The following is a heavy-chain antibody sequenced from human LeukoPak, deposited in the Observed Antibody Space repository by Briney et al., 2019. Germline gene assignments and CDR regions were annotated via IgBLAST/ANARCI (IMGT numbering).Heavy chain of an antibody. CDR2: ISDGNNK. V-gene: IGHV3-30*03. J-gene: IGHJ4*02. D-gene: IGHD3-22*01. Sequence: PGGSLRLSCAASRFTFSMFGMRWVRQAPGKGLEWVAVISDGNNKYYADSVRGRFTIARDNSKDTLYLQMSSLRIEDTALYYCRAATRHLSYYYDYWGQGTLVTVSS. CDR1: RFTFSMFG. CDR3: RAATRHLSYYYDY.